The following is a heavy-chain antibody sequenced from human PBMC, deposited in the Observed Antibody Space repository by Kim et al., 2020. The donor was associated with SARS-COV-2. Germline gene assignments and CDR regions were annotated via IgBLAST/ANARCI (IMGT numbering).Heavy chain of an antibody. CDR2: IKSKTDGGTT. Sequence: GGSLRLSCAASGFTFSNAWMSWVRQAPGKGLEWVGRIKSKTDGGTTDYAAPVKGRFTISRDDSKNTLYLQMNSLKTEDTAVYYCTTAPSAGYGDYESWLGMDVWGQGTTVTVSS. CDR3: TTAPSAGYGDYESWLGMDV. J-gene: IGHJ6*02. D-gene: IGHD4-17*01. V-gene: IGHV3-15*01. CDR1: GFTFSNAW.